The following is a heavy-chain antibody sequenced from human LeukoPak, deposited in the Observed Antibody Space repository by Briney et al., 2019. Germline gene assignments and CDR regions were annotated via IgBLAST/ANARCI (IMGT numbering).Heavy chain of an antibody. V-gene: IGHV4-59*01. CDR3: ARVGYCTNGVCGYFDY. Sequence: SETLSLTCTVSGGSISSYYWSWIWQPPGKGLEWIGYIYYSGSTNYNPSLKSRVTISVDTSKNQFSLKLSSVTAADTAVYYCARVGYCTNGVCGYFDYWGQGTLVTVSS. J-gene: IGHJ4*02. CDR2: IYYSGST. CDR1: GGSISSYY. D-gene: IGHD2-8*01.